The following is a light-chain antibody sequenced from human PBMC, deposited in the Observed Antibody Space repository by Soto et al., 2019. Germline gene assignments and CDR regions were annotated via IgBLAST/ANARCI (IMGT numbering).Light chain of an antibody. CDR3: QTWSTGIRV. Sequence: QSVLTQLPSASASLGASVKLTCTLSSGHSSYAIAWHQQQPEKGPRYLMKLNSDGSHSKGDGIPDRFSGSSSGTERYLTISSLQSEDEADYYCQTWSTGIRVFGGGTKLTVL. V-gene: IGLV4-69*01. CDR1: SGHSSYA. CDR2: LNSDGSH. J-gene: IGLJ3*02.